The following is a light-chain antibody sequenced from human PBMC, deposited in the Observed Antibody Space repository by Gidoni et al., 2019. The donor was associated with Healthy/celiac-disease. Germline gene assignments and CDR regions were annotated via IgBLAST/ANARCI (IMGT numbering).Light chain of an antibody. V-gene: IGLV3-25*03. Sequence: SYELTQPPSVSVSPGQTARITCSGDALPKQYAYWYQQKPGQAPVLVRYKDSERPSGIPERFSGSSSGTTVTLTIRGVQAEDEADYYCQSADSSGTYKVFGTGTKVTVL. CDR1: ALPKQY. CDR2: KDS. J-gene: IGLJ1*01. CDR3: QSADSSGTYKV.